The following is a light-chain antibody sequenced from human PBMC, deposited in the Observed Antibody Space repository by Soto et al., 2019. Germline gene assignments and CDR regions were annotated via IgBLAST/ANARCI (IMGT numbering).Light chain of an antibody. J-gene: IGKJ5*01. CDR3: QQSFGSPPIT. CDR1: QSVRNF. Sequence: DIQMTQSPSSLSASVGDRITISCRASQSVRNFLVWYQQKPGKAPKLLIHSASTLQSGVPSRFSGSGSGTDFTLTISSLQPEDVATYYCQQSFGSPPITFGQGTRLEI. V-gene: IGKV1-39*01. CDR2: SAS.